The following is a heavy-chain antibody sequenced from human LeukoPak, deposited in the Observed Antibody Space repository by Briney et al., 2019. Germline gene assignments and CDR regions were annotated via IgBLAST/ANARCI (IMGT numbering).Heavy chain of an antibody. CDR3: ARGNYDILTGYVDY. D-gene: IGHD3-9*01. J-gene: IGHJ4*02. CDR2: ISAYNGNT. Sequence: ASVKVSCKASGYTFTSYGISWVRQAPGQGLEWMGWISAYNGNTNYAQKLQGRVTMTRDTSISTAYMELSRLRSDDTAVYYCARGNYDILTGYVDYWGQGTLVTVSS. CDR1: GYTFTSYG. V-gene: IGHV1-18*01.